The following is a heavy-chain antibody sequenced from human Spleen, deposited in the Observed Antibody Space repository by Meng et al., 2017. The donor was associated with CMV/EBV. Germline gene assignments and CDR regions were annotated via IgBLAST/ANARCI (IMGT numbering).Heavy chain of an antibody. CDR1: GGSISTSSYY. CDR2: IYYSGST. CDR3: ARSDPLHLNLDS. D-gene: IGHD2-21*02. V-gene: IGHV4-39*07. Sequence: SETLSLTCTVSGGSISTSSYYWGWIRQPPGKGLEWIGSIYYSGSTYYNPSLKRRVTMSVDTSKNQFSLKLTSVTAADTAVYFCARSDPLHLNLDSWGPGTLVTVSS. J-gene: IGHJ4*02.